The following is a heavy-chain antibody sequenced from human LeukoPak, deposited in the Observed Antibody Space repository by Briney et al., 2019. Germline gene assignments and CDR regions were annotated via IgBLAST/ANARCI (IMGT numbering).Heavy chain of an antibody. CDR2: IKKDGSEE. CDR1: GFTSSAFW. J-gene: IGHJ3*01. D-gene: IGHD1-14*01. Sequence: GGSLRLSCVASGFTSSAFWMSWVRQAPGRGLEWVANIKKDGSEENYLDSVKGRFTVSRDNAKNSLYLQMNSLRGEDTAVYYCARSNPNRNALDLWGQGTMVTISS. V-gene: IGHV3-7*01. CDR3: ARSNPNRNALDL.